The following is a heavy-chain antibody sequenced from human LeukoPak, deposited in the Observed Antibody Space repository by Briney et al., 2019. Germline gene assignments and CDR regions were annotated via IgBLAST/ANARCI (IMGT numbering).Heavy chain of an antibody. CDR1: TFTFNNHG. CDR2: IASDGGVK. Sequence: GKSLRLSCVTSTFTFNNHGMHWVRQAPGKGLEWVAVIASDGGVKHYANSVKGRFVLFRDDSKNTLYLQMNNLIVDDTGVYYCVREGTWGQWYFDHWGQGTPVTVSS. CDR3: VREGTWGQWYFDH. J-gene: IGHJ4*02. D-gene: IGHD6-19*01. V-gene: IGHV3-30*03.